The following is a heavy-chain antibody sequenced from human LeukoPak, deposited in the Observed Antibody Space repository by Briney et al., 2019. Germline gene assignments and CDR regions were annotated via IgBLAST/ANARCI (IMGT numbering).Heavy chain of an antibody. Sequence: GRSLRLSCAASGFTFSSYGMHWVRQAPGKGLEWVAVIWYDGSNKYYADSVKGRFTISRDNSKNTLYLQMNSLRAEDTAVYYCAREHSDIGVVPAAFGLDYWGQGTLVTVSS. CDR1: GFTFSSYG. J-gene: IGHJ4*02. CDR3: AREHSDIGVVPAAFGLDY. V-gene: IGHV3-33*01. CDR2: IWYDGSNK. D-gene: IGHD2-2*01.